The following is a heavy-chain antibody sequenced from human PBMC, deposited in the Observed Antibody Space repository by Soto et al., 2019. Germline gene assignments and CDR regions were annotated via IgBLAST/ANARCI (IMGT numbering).Heavy chain of an antibody. D-gene: IGHD3-10*01. V-gene: IGHV1-24*01. J-gene: IGHJ4*02. CDR2: FDPEDGET. Sequence: ASVKVSCKVSGYTLTELSMHWVRQAPGKGLEWMGGFDPEDGETIYAQKFQGRVTMTEDTSTDTAYMELSSLRSEDTAVYYCATVTRMVRGVIIFSLQVYFDYWGQGTLVTVSS. CDR1: GYTLTELS. CDR3: ATVTRMVRGVIIFSLQVYFDY.